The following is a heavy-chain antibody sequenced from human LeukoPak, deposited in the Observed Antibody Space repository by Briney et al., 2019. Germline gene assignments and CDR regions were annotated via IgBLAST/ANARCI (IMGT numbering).Heavy chain of an antibody. CDR1: GFTFSTSI. CDR2: ISSSSDTI. Sequence: GGSLRLSCAASGFTFSTSIMNWVRQAPGQGLEWVSYISSSSDTIYYADSVKGRFTISRDNAKNSLYLQMNSLRAEDTAVYYCAREYYYGSGSYYTPAAYWGQGTLVTVSS. CDR3: AREYYYGSGSYYTPAAY. D-gene: IGHD3-10*01. V-gene: IGHV3-48*01. J-gene: IGHJ4*02.